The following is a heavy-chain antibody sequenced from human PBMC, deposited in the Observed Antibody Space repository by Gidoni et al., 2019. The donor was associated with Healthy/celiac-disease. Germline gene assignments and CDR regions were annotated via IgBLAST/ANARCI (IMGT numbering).Heavy chain of an antibody. CDR3: ARGHGREDWYFDL. CDR1: GFTFSSYD. V-gene: IGHV3-13*05. J-gene: IGHJ2*01. Sequence: EAQLVEYGGSFVQPGGYRRLSCAASGFTFSSYDMHWVRQATGKGLEWVSAIGTAGDPYYPGSVKGRFTIARENDKNSLYLQMNRLRAGDTAVYYCARGHGREDWYFDLGGRGTLVTVS. CDR2: IGTAGDP.